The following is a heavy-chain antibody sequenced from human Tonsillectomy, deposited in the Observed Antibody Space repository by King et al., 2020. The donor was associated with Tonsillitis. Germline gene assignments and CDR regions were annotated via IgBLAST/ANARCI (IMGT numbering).Heavy chain of an antibody. CDR1: GGSISSYY. V-gene: IGHV4-59*12. CDR2: IYYTRST. J-gene: IGHJ6*03. Sequence: QLQESGPGLVKPSETLSLTCTVFGGSISSYYWSWIRQPPGKGLEWIGYIYYTRSTNYNPSLKSRVTISVDTSKNQFSLKLSSVTAADTAGYYCARNGYYMDVWGKGTTVTASS. D-gene: IGHD2-8*01. CDR3: ARNGYYMDV.